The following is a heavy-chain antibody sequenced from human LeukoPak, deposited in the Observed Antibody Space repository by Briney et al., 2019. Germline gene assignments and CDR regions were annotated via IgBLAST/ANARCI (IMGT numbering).Heavy chain of an antibody. J-gene: IGHJ3*02. Sequence: SETLSLTCTVSYDSISRFYWSWIRQPPGKGLEWIGYISYSGSTDYNPSLKSRVTISLDTSKNQFSLRLSSVTAADTAVYYCARETRLHSGSYSNDAFDIWGQGTMVTVSS. CDR3: ARETRLHSGSYSNDAFDI. CDR1: YDSISRFY. CDR2: ISYSGST. V-gene: IGHV4-59*01. D-gene: IGHD1-26*01.